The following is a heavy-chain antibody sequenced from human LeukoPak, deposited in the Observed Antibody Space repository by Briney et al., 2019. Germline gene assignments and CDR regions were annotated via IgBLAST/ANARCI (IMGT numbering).Heavy chain of an antibody. CDR2: IHIGGGT. D-gene: IGHD2/OR15-2a*01. V-gene: IGHV3-66*01. CDR3: ASRGQGFYSWYFAL. J-gene: IGHJ2*01. CDR1: GFTVNSNY. Sequence: GGSLRLSCAASGFTVNSNYMIWVRQAPGKGLEWVSLIHIGGGTYYAESVKGRFTISRDNSQNTVFLQMNSLTAEDTAVYYCASRGQGFYSWYFALWGRGTLVTVSS.